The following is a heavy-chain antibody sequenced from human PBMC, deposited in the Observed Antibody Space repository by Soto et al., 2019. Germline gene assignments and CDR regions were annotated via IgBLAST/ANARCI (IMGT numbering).Heavy chain of an antibody. CDR3: AVSTRGYCSGGTCYSYYFDX. CDR2: MNPKSGNT. Sequence: ASVKVSCKASGYTFTSYDINWVRQATGQGLEWMGWMNPKSGNTGYAQKFQGRVTMTRNTSISTAYMELGSLRSDDTAVYYCAVSTRGYCSGGTCYSYYFDXWGQGTLVTVSS. D-gene: IGHD2-15*01. CDR1: GYTFTSYD. J-gene: IGHJ4*02. V-gene: IGHV1-8*01.